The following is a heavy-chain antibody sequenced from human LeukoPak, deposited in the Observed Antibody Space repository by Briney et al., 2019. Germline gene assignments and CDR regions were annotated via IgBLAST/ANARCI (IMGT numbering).Heavy chain of an antibody. J-gene: IGHJ6*02. V-gene: IGHV4-34*01. D-gene: IGHD6-13*01. CDR1: GGSFNFYF. Sequence: SETLSLTCTVSGGSFNFYFWHWIRQPSGKGLEWLPDIDNRGSTQYNPSLRGRGTISVDTSRNHASLRLTSVTAADTAVYYCARQITAAGTYGMDVWGQGTTVTVSS. CDR2: IDNRGST. CDR3: ARQITAAGTYGMDV.